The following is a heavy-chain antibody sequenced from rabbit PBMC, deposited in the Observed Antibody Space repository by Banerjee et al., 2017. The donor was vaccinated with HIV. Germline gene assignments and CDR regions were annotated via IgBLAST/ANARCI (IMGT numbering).Heavy chain of an antibody. Sequence: QEQLEESGGGLVKPGGTLTLTCKASGIDLSSYYYMCWVRQAPGKRPEWIACIYTGTDSTYYATWATGRFTVSRSSSTTVTLQMTSLTAADTATYFCARDLAGVTGWNFGLWGPGTLVTVS. J-gene: IGHJ4*01. D-gene: IGHD4-1*01. V-gene: IGHV1S45*01. CDR3: ARDLAGVTGWNFGL. CDR2: IYTGTDST. CDR1: GIDLSSYYY.